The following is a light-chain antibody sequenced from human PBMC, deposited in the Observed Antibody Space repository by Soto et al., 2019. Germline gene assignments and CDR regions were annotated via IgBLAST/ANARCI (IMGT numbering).Light chain of an antibody. Sequence: EIVLTQSPGTLSLSPGERATLSCRASQTVSSSHLAWYQQKPGQAPNLLIYGASSRATGIPDRFSGSGSGTDFTLTISRLEPEGFAVYYCQHYGSSPRTFGGGTKVEIK. CDR2: GAS. CDR3: QHYGSSPRT. J-gene: IGKJ4*01. CDR1: QTVSSSH. V-gene: IGKV3-20*01.